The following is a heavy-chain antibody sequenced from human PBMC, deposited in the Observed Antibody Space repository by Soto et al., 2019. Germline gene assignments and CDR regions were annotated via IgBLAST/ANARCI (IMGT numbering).Heavy chain of an antibody. Sequence: EVQLVESGGGLVQPGGSLRLSCAASGFIFSTYSMNWVRQAPGKGLEWVSYISGSTRTIYYADSVKGRFTVSRDNAKKSLYLQMNSLRAEDTAVYYCARDMGAWGGYFDFWGQGTLVTVSS. V-gene: IGHV3-48*01. J-gene: IGHJ4*02. D-gene: IGHD1-26*01. CDR1: GFIFSTYS. CDR3: ARDMGAWGGYFDF. CDR2: ISGSTRTI.